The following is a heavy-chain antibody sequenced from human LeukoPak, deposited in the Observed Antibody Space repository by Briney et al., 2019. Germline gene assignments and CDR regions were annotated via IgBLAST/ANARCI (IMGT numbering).Heavy chain of an antibody. CDR1: GYTLTELS. Sequence: ASVKVSCKVSGYTLTELSMHWVRQAPGQGLEWMGIINPSGNSTSYAQKFQGRVTMTRDTSTSTVYMELSSLRSEDTAMYYCARGITMVRGVYKVTYCYYGMDVWGKGTTVTVSS. V-gene: IGHV1-46*01. D-gene: IGHD3-10*01. J-gene: IGHJ6*04. CDR3: ARGITMVRGVYKVTYCYYGMDV. CDR2: INPSGNST.